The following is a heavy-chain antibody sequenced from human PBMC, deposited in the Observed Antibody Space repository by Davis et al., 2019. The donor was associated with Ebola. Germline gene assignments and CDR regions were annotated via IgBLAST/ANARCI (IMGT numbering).Heavy chain of an antibody. D-gene: IGHD6-13*01. V-gene: IGHV4-59*08. CDR2: IYYSGST. J-gene: IGHJ6*02. CDR3: ARHVVGSSWSIRYYYGMDV. CDR1: GGSISSYY. Sequence: MPSETLSLTCTVSGGSISSYYWSWIRQPPGKGLEWIGYIYYSGSTHYNPSLKSRVTISVDTSKNQFSLKLSSVTAADTAVYYCARHVVGSSWSIRYYYGMDVWGQGTTVTVSS.